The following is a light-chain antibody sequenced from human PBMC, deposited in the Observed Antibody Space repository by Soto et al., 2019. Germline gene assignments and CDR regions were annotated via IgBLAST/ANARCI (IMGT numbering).Light chain of an antibody. CDR3: QQYDNSPLT. V-gene: IGKV3-20*01. CDR2: GAS. J-gene: IGKJ5*01. Sequence: IVCTHPPGTLSLSPSERATLSSQASQSVSSRLAWYQQKPGQAPRLLISGASSRATGIPDRFSGSGSATDFTLTITRLEPEDFALYYCQQYDNSPLTFGQGTRLEI. CDR1: QSVSSR.